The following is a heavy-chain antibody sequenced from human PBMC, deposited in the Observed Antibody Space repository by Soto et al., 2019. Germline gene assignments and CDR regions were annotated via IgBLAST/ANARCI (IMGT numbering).Heavy chain of an antibody. V-gene: IGHV3-23*01. J-gene: IGHJ4*02. CDR3: AKDGKHSIAPTIKYYFDY. CDR1: GFTFSSYA. Sequence: GGSLRLSCAASGFTFSSYAMSWVRQAPGKGLEWVSAISGSGGSTYYADSVKGRFTISGENSKNTLYLQMNSLRAEDTAVYYCAKDGKHSIAPTIKYYFDYWGQGTLVTVSS. CDR2: ISGSGGST. D-gene: IGHD1-26*01.